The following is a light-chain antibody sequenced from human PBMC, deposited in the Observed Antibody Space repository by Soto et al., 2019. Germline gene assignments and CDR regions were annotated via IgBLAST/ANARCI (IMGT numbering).Light chain of an antibody. V-gene: IGKV1-6*02. J-gene: IGKJ4*01. CDR2: AAS. Sequence: AIQITQSPSSPSASVGGRVTITCRASQGITDDLNWYQQKPGKAPKLLIYAASSSQSGVPPRFSGSGSGTIFILTITSLQPEDFATYYCQQDHFFPFTFGGGTKGDIK. CDR3: QQDHFFPFT. CDR1: QGITDD.